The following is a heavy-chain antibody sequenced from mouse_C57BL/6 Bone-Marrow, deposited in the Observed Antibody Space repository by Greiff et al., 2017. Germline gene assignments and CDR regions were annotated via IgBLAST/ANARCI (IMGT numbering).Heavy chain of an antibody. J-gene: IGHJ4*01. V-gene: IGHV5-15*01. CDR2: ISNLAYSI. CDR3: AMELFFYYSMDY. CDR1: GFTFSDYG. Sequence: EVQVVESGGGLVQPGGSLKLSCAASGFTFSDYGMAWVRQAPRKGPEWVAFISNLAYSIYYADPVTGRFTISRENAKNTRYLEMSSLRSEDTAMYYCAMELFFYYSMDYWGQGTSVTVSS.